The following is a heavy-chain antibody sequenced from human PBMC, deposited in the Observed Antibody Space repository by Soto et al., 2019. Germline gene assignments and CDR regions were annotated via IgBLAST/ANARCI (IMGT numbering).Heavy chain of an antibody. D-gene: IGHD3-10*01. CDR3: AVLWFGETAPVGGMDV. CDR1: GFTFSSYS. CDR2: ISSSSSTI. Sequence: PGGSLRLSCAASGFTFSSYSMNWVRQAPGKGLEWVSYISSSSSTIYYADSVKGRFTISRDNAKNSLYLQMNSLRAEDTAVYYCAVLWFGETAPVGGMDVWGQGTTVTVSS. J-gene: IGHJ6*02. V-gene: IGHV3-48*01.